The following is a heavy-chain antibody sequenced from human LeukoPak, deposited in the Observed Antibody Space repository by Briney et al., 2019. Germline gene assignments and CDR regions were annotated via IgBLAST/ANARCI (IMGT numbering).Heavy chain of an antibody. CDR3: ARETYYGPFDY. V-gene: IGHV3-74*01. CDR2: INSHGSST. Sequence: PGGSLRLSCAASGFTFSSYWMHWVRHAPGKGLVWVSRINSHGSSTSYADSVKGRFTISRDNAKNTLYLQMNSLRAEDTAVYYCARETYYGPFDYWGQGTLVTVSS. D-gene: IGHD1-26*01. J-gene: IGHJ4*02. CDR1: GFTFSSYW.